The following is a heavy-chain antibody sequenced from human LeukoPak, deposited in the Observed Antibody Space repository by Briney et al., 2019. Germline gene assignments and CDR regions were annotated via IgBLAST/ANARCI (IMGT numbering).Heavy chain of an antibody. CDR1: GFTFDAYA. CDR3: ATWAFYHSLDV. J-gene: IGHJ6*02. V-gene: IGHV3-43*02. Sequence: QAGGSLRLSCEASGFTFDAYAMHWVRHAPGKGLEWVSLINKDGSATYYADSVKGRFTISRDNSKNSLYLQMNSLRSEDTALYYCATWAFYHSLDVWGQGTTVTVSS. D-gene: IGHD1-26*01. CDR2: INKDGSAT.